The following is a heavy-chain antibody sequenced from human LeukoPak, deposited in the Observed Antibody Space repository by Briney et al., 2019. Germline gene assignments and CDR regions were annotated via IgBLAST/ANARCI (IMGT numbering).Heavy chain of an antibody. D-gene: IGHD1-26*01. CDR3: ARLVGGGNFGMDV. Sequence: SETLSLTCTVSGGSISSYYWSWIRQPPGKGLEWIGYIYYSGSTNYNPSLKSRVTISVDTSKNQFSLKLSSVTAADTAMFYCARLVGGGNFGMDVWGQGTTVTVSS. CDR2: IYYSGST. J-gene: IGHJ6*02. V-gene: IGHV4-59*08. CDR1: GGSISSYY.